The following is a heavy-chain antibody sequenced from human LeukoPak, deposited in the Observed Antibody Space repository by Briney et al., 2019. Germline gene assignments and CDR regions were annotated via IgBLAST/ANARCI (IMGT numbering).Heavy chain of an antibody. J-gene: IGHJ4*02. D-gene: IGHD1-26*01. V-gene: IGHV3-23*01. CDR1: GFTFSSYS. CDR2: ISGSGGST. CDR3: ARARVGATASTFDY. Sequence: GGSLRLSCAASGFTFSSYSMNWVRQAPGKGLEWVSAISGSGGSTYYADSVKGRFTISRDNSKNTLYLQMNSLRAEDTAVYYCARARVGATASTFDYWGQGTLVTVSS.